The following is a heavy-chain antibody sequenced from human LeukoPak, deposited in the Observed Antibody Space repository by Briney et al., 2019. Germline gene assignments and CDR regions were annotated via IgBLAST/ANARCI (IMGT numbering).Heavy chain of an antibody. CDR1: GGSISSSNW. Sequence: SETLSLTCAVSGGSISSSNWWTWVRQTPGKGLEWIGSIYYSGSTYYNPSLKSRVTISVDTSKNQFSLKLSSVTAADTAVYYCARRGAFDIWGQGTMVTVSS. J-gene: IGHJ3*02. V-gene: IGHV4-39*01. CDR2: IYYSGST. CDR3: ARRGAFDI.